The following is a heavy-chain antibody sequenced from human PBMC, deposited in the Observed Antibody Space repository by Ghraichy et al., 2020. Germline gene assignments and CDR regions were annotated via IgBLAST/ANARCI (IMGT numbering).Heavy chain of an antibody. Sequence: SQTLSLTCTVSGGSISSSSYYWGCIRQPPGKGLEWIGSIYYSGSTYYNPSFKSRVTISVDTSKNQFSLKLSSVTAADTAVYYCASQPFEGYYGMDVWGQGTTFSVYS. J-gene: IGHJ6*02. CDR3: ASQPFEGYYGMDV. CDR1: GGSISSSSYY. CDR2: IYYSGST. V-gene: IGHV4-39*01.